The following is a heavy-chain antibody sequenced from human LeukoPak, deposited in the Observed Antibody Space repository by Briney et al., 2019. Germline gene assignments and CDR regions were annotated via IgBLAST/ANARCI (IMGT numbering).Heavy chain of an antibody. J-gene: IGHJ4*02. CDR3: ARVPDELTGEYYFDY. Sequence: GGSLRLSCAASGFTFSSYSMNWVRQAPGKGLVWVSRINSDGSSTSYADSVKGRFTISRDNAKNTLYLQMNSLRAEDTAVYYCARVPDELTGEYYFDYWGQGTLVTVSS. CDR1: GFTFSSYS. CDR2: INSDGSST. D-gene: IGHD7-27*01. V-gene: IGHV3-74*01.